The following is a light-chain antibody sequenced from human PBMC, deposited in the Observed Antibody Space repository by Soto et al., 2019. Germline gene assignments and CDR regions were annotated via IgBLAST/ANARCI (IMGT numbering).Light chain of an antibody. CDR3: QSYDSSLDVV. CDR1: SGSIASNY. Sequence: NFLLTQPHSVSESPGKTVTISCTRSSGSIASNYAQWYQQRPGSAPTTVIYEDNQRPSGVPDRFSGSIDSSSNSASLTISGLKTEDEADYYCQSYDSSLDVVFGGGTKVTVL. CDR2: EDN. V-gene: IGLV6-57*04. J-gene: IGLJ2*01.